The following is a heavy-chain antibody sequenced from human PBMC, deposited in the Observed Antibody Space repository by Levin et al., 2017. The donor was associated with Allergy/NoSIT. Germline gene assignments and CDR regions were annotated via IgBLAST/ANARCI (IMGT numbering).Heavy chain of an antibody. CDR3: ARGSMARGVIIKGFDY. CDR1: GSSFSTYW. J-gene: IGHJ4*02. V-gene: IGHV5-51*07. Sequence: RAGGSLRLSCKSSGSSFSTYWIGWVHQVPGKGLEWMGIIYPGDSDTRYSPSFQGQVTISADKSISTAYLQWSSLKASDSAMYYCARGSMARGVIIKGFDYWGQGTLVTVPT. D-gene: IGHD3-10*01. CDR2: IYPGDSDT.